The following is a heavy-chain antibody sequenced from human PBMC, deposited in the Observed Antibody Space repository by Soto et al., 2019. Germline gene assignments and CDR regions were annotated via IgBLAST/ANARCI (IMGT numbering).Heavy chain of an antibody. CDR1: GGSISSSNW. V-gene: IGHV4-4*02. CDR2: IYHSGST. CDR3: ASGRVRWDAFDI. D-gene: IGHD1-26*01. J-gene: IGHJ3*02. Sequence: LSLTCAVSGGSISSSNWWSWVRQPPGKGLERIGEIYHSGSTNYNPSLKSRVTISVDKSKNQFSLKLSSVTAADTAVYYCASGRVRWDAFDIWGQGTMVTVSS.